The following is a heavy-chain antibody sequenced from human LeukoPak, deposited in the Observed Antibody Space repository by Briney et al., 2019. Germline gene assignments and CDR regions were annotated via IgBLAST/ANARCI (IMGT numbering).Heavy chain of an antibody. Sequence: PSETLSLTCTVSGGSINNYYWSWIRHPAGKGLEWIGRSSGSNSYNPSIKSRVSMSVDTSNNQFSLKLSSVTAADTAVYFCARSVRIRGLIKNRGVPRYYYNMDVWGKGTTVTVS. CDR3: ARSVRIRGLIKNRGVPRYYYNMDV. D-gene: IGHD3-10*01. CDR1: GGSINNYY. V-gene: IGHV4-4*07. CDR2: SSGSN. J-gene: IGHJ6*03.